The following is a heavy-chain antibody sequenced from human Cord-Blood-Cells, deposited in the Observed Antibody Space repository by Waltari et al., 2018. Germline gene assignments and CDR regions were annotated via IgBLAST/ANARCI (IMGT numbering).Heavy chain of an antibody. J-gene: IGHJ4*02. Sequence: QVQLQQWGAGLLKPSETLSLTCAVYGGSFSGYYWSWIRQPPGKGLEGIGENKHSGSTNNNPSLQRRVTISVDTSKNQFSLKLSSVTAADTAVYYCAAAVCSGGSCYSYFDYWGQGTLVTVSS. CDR3: AAAVCSGGSCYSYFDY. CDR2: NKHSGST. D-gene: IGHD2-15*01. CDR1: GGSFSGYY. V-gene: IGHV4-34*01.